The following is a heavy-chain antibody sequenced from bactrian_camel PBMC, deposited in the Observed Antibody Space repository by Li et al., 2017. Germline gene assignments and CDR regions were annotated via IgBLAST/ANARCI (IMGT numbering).Heavy chain of an antibody. J-gene: IGHJ4*01. CDR1: GAAERTAC. CDR3: AALHFAYGCEYDKKWSEFAD. D-gene: IGHD5*01. V-gene: IGHV3S55*01. Sequence: HVQLVESGGGSVQAGGSLRLSCAYSGAAERTACMGWFRQAPGKERERVAVIDTDDITRYADSAKGRFTISKDNADTTLYLQMNSLKSEDTGMYYCAALHFAYGCEYDKKWSEFADWGQGTQVTVS. CDR2: IDTDDIT.